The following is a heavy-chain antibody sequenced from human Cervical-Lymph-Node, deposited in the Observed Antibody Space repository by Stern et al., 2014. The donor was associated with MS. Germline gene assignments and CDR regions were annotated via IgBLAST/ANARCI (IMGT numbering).Heavy chain of an antibody. CDR1: GFSLSNYA. Sequence: VQLVESGGDLVQPGGSLRLSCASSGFSLSNYAVHLVRLAPGQGLEFVSAFSSNGDTTESANSVKGRFTISRDNSKNTVDLQMDSLRPEDRGVYYCARGAGGVPAAILKFYYYGLDVWGQGTTVTVSS. CDR3: ARGAGGVPAAILKFYYYGLDV. V-gene: IGHV3-64*01. D-gene: IGHD2-2*02. J-gene: IGHJ6*02. CDR2: FSSNGDTT.